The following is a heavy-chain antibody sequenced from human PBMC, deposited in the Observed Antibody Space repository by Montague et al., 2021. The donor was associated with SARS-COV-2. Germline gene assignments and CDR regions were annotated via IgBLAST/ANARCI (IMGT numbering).Heavy chain of an antibody. J-gene: IGHJ6*02. V-gene: IGHV4-39*07. Sequence: SETLSLTCTVSGGSISSSSYYWGWIRQPPGKGLGWIGSIYYSGSTYYNPSLESRVTISVDTSKNQFSLKLSSVTAADTAVYYCARDQWQQLAPGVYYYYGMDVWGQGTTVTVSS. CDR2: IYYSGST. CDR1: GGSISSSSYY. CDR3: ARDQWQQLAPGVYYYYGMDV. D-gene: IGHD6-13*01.